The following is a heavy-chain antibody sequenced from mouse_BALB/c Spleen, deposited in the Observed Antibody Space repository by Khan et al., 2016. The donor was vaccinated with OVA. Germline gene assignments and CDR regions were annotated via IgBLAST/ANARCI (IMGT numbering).Heavy chain of an antibody. D-gene: IGHD1-1*01. CDR1: GYTFTNYW. CDR3: TSHGNTSTWFGY. V-gene: IGHV1-7*01. CDR2: IDPTTGYT. J-gene: IGHJ3*01. Sequence: QVQLKESGAELAKPGASVKMSCKASGYTFTNYWMHWVKQRPGQGLEWIGYIDPTTGYTEYNQKFKDKATLTADNSSSTAYMQLSSLTSEDSAVXYCTSHGNTSTWFGYWGQGTLVTVSA.